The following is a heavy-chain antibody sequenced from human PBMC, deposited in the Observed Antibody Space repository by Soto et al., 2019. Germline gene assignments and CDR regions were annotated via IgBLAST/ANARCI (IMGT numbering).Heavy chain of an antibody. D-gene: IGHD6-19*01. CDR1: GFTFNTYG. V-gene: IGHV3-23*01. J-gene: IGHJ4*02. Sequence: PGGSLRLSCTTSGFTFNTYGMHWVRQAPGKGLEWVAIISGSGSNTYYADSVKGRFTISRDNSRNTLYLQMNSLRAGDSAKYYCAKEGTSGLYYFDYWGPGTLVTVSS. CDR2: ISGSGSNT. CDR3: AKEGTSGLYYFDY.